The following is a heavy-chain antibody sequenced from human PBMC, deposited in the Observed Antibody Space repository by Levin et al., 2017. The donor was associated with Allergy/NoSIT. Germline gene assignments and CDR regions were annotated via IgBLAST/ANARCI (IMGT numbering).Heavy chain of an antibody. Sequence: ASVKVSCKASGYTFTSYGISWVRQAPGQGLEWMGWISAYNGNTNYAQKLQGRVTMTTDTSTSTAYMELRSLRSDDTAVYYCAREGAMYSGSYYGNYYYYGMDGWGQGTTVTVSS. D-gene: IGHD1-26*01. CDR3: AREGAMYSGSYYGNYYYYGMDG. V-gene: IGHV1-18*01. J-gene: IGHJ6*02. CDR1: GYTFTSYG. CDR2: ISAYNGNT.